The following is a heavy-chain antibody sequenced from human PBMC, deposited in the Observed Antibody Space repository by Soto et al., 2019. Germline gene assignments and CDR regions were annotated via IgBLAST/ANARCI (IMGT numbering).Heavy chain of an antibody. D-gene: IGHD6-6*01. CDR3: ARGRDGDY. J-gene: IGHJ4*02. CDR1: GYTFTSYG. V-gene: IGHV1-18*01. CDR2: ISAHNGNT. Sequence: QVHLVQSGAEVKKPGASVKVSCKGSGYTFTSYGITWVRQAPGQGLEWMGWISAHNGNTDYAQKLQGRVTVTRDTSPRPDYMELRSLSSDDAGVYYCARGRDGDYWGQGALVTVSS.